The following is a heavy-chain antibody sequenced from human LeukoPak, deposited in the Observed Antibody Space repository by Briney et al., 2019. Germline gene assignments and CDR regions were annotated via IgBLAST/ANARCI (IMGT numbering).Heavy chain of an antibody. D-gene: IGHD3-22*01. J-gene: IGHJ4*02. CDR3: ARGKLTYYYDSSGYYLGY. V-gene: IGHV3-48*04. CDR2: ISSSGSTI. Sequence: GGSLRLSCAASGFTFSSYAMGWVRQAPGKGLEWVSYISSSGSTIYYADSVKGRFTISRDNAKNSLYLQMNSLRAENTAVYYCARGKLTYYYDSSGYYLGYWGQGTLVTVSS. CDR1: GFTFSSYA.